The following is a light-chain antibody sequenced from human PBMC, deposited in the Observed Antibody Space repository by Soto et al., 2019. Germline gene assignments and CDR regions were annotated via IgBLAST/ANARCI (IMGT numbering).Light chain of an antibody. CDR1: QDIGSV. CDR3: QQYYDFRT. V-gene: IGKV1-8*01. Sequence: AIRMTQSPSSLSAPTGDRVTIACRASQDIGSVLAWYQQKAGKAPKLLIYVASALQTGVPSRFSGSGSGTDFTLTISRLQSEDSATYYCQQYYDFRTFGQGTKVDIK. J-gene: IGKJ1*01. CDR2: VAS.